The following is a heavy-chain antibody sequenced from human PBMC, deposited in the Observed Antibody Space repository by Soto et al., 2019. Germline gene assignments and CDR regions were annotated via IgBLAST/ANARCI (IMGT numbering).Heavy chain of an antibody. CDR2: IYHSGST. CDR1: GGSISSSNW. Sequence: PSETLSLTCAVSGGSISSSNWWSWVRQPPGKGLEWIGEIYHSGSTNYNPSLKSRVTISVDKSKNQFSLKLSSVTAADTAVYYCARAPQGGRRGNWFHPWGQGTLVTVSS. V-gene: IGHV4-4*02. J-gene: IGHJ5*02. D-gene: IGHD3-10*01. CDR3: ARAPQGGRRGNWFHP.